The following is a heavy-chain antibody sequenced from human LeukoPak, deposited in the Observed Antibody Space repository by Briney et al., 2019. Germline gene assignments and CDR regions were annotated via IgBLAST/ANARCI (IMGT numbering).Heavy chain of an antibody. V-gene: IGHV4-59*01. CDR3: ARHGGSYTFDL. CDR1: GCSMSSYC. J-gene: IGHJ4*02. D-gene: IGHD1-26*01. Sequence: ETRCFTCTVSGCSMSSYCWRWIRQPPGKGLELIGYMYDSGSTNYNTALKSRVTISVDTSKNQFSLRLRSVTAADTAVYYCARHGGSYTFDLWGQGVLVTGAS. CDR2: MYDSGST.